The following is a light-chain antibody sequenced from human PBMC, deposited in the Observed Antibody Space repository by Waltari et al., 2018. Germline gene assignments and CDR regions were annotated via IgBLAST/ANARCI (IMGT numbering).Light chain of an antibody. CDR2: GAS. V-gene: IGKV1-9*01. CDR3: QQLNSYPIT. CDR1: QDISSH. Sequence: DIQLTQSPSFLSASVGDRVTITCRASQDISSHLAWYQKNPGKAPKLLVYGASTLGSGVPSGFSGSGSGTEFTLTISSLQPEDFATYYCQQLNSYPITFGQGTRLEIK. J-gene: IGKJ5*01.